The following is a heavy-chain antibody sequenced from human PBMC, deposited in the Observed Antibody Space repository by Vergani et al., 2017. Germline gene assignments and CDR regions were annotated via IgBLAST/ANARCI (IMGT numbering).Heavy chain of an antibody. D-gene: IGHD3-3*01. CDR1: GYSFTSYW. CDR3: ARQTTICGVVTGGDWFDP. V-gene: IGHV5-51*01. Sequence: EVQLVQSGAEVKKPGESLKISCKGSGYSFTSYWIGWVRQMPGKGLEWMGIIYPGDSDTRYSPSFQGQVTISADKSISTAYLQWSSLKASDTAMYYCARQTTICGVVTGGDWFDPWGQGTLVTVSS. CDR2: IYPGDSDT. J-gene: IGHJ5*02.